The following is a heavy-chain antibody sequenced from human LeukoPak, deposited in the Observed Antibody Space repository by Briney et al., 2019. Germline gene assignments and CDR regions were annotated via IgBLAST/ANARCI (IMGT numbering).Heavy chain of an antibody. Sequence: SGTLSLTCTVSGGSISSYYWSWIRQPPGKGLEWIGYIYYSGSTNYNPSLKSRVTISVDTSKNQFSLKLSSVTAADTAVYYCARHWRNPTYAFDYWGQGTLVTVSS. V-gene: IGHV4-59*08. D-gene: IGHD1-14*01. J-gene: IGHJ4*02. CDR1: GGSISSYY. CDR2: IYYSGST. CDR3: ARHWRNPTYAFDY.